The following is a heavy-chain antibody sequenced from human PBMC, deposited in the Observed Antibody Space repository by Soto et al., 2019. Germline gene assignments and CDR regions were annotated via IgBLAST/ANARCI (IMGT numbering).Heavy chain of an antibody. D-gene: IGHD2-21*02. V-gene: IGHV4-39*01. J-gene: IGHJ4*02. CDR2: IYYSGST. CDR3: ARSRGDPSGVEFDS. Sequence: PSEPLSLTCTVSGGSISSSSYYWSWIRQPPGKGLEWIGSIYYSGSTYYNPSLKSRVTISVDTSKNQFSLKLSSVTAADTAVYYCARSRGDPSGVEFDSWGEGTLVTVSS. CDR1: GGSISSSSYY.